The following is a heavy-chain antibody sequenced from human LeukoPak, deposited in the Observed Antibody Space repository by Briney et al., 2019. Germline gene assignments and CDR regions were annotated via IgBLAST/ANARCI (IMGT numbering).Heavy chain of an antibody. V-gene: IGHV3-30-3*01. Sequence: GGSLRLSWAASGFTFSRYAMHGVRQAPGKGLEWVAVISYHGSNQYYADSMKGRFTISRDNSKRTLYLQMNSLRPEDTAVYYCASDPFDSSGYYPLDYWGQGTLVTVSS. D-gene: IGHD3-22*01. CDR2: ISYHGSNQ. CDR3: ASDPFDSSGYYPLDY. CDR1: GFTFSRYA. J-gene: IGHJ4*02.